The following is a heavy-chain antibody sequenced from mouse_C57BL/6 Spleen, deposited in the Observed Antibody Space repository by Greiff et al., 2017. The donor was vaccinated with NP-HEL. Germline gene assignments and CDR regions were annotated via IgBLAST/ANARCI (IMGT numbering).Heavy chain of an antibody. CDR1: GYTFTSYW. Sequence: QVQLQQPGAELVKPGASVKLSCKASGYTFTSYWMQWVKQRPGQGLEWIGEIDPSDSYTNYNQKFKGKATLTVDTSSSTAYMQLSSLTSEDSAVYYCARGHYGFDYGGQGTTLTVSS. V-gene: IGHV1-50*01. D-gene: IGHD1-1*01. J-gene: IGHJ2*01. CDR3: ARGHYGFDY. CDR2: IDPSDSYT.